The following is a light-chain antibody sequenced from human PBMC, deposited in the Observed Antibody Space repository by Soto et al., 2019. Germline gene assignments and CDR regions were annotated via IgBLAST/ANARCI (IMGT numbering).Light chain of an antibody. CDR1: QSISSW. V-gene: IGKV1-5*03. J-gene: IGKJ1*01. Sequence: DIQMTQSPSTLSASVGDRVTITCRASQSISSWLAWYQQKPGKAPKLLIYKASSLEVGVPSRFSGSGSWTEFTLTISSLQPDDFATYYCLQYNSYSTFGQGTKVDIK. CDR3: LQYNSYST. CDR2: KAS.